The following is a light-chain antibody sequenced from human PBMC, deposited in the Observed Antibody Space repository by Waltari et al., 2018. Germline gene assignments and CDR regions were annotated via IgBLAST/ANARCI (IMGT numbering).Light chain of an antibody. CDR1: QSVFYRSDNKNY. Sequence: DIVMTQSPDSLAVSLGERATIDCKSSQSVFYRSDNKNYLAWYQHKPGQPPKLLFYWASTREAGVPDGFSASGSGTDFTLTINNLQAEDGAVYDCQQYYRSRTFGQGTKVEIK. V-gene: IGKV4-1*01. CDR3: QQYYRSRT. CDR2: WAS. J-gene: IGKJ1*01.